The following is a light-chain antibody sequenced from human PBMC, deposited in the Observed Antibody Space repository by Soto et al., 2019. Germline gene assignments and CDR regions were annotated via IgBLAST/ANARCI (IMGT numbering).Light chain of an antibody. CDR3: AAWDDILSGPV. CDR1: SSNIGSNNY. J-gene: IGLJ3*02. CDR2: RNN. Sequence: QSVLTQPPSAAETPGQRVTISCSGSSSNIGSNNYVYWYQQLPGTAPKLLIYRNNQRPSGVPDRFSGSRSGTSASLAISGLRSEDEADYYCAAWDDILSGPVFGGGTKLTVL. V-gene: IGLV1-47*01.